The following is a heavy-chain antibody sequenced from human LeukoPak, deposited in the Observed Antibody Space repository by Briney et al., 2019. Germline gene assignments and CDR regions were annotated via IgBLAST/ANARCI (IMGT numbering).Heavy chain of an antibody. CDR2: IYHSGST. D-gene: IGHD2-2*01. CDR1: GGSISSGGYY. J-gene: IGHJ4*02. CDR3: ARDPTSGYCSSTSCYPRGYFDY. Sequence: SETLSLTCTVSGGSISSGGYYWSWIRQPPGKGLEWIGYIYHSGSTYYNPSLKSRVTISVDRSKNQFSLKLSSVTAADTAVYYCARDPTSGYCSSTSCYPRGYFDYWGQGTLVTVSS. V-gene: IGHV4-30-2*01.